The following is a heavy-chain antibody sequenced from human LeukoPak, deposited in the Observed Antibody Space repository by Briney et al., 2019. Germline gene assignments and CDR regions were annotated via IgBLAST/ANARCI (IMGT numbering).Heavy chain of an antibody. CDR1: GYTFTSYA. Sequence: ASVKVSCKASGYTFTSYAMHWVRQAPGQRLEWMGWINAGNGNTKYSQKFQGRVTMTRDTSTSTFYMELRSLKSEDTAVYYCARDGEYYDSSGSYFDYWGQGTLVTVSS. V-gene: IGHV1-3*01. D-gene: IGHD3-22*01. CDR2: INAGNGNT. CDR3: ARDGEYYDSSGSYFDY. J-gene: IGHJ4*02.